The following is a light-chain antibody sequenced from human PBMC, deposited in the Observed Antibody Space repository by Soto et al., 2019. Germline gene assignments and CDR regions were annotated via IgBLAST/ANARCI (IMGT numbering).Light chain of an antibody. V-gene: IGKV3-11*01. CDR2: DAS. CDR1: QSVSSH. J-gene: IGKJ3*01. Sequence: EIVLTQSPATLSLSPGERATLSCGASQSVSSHLAWYQQKPGQAPRLLIYDASNRATGIPARFSGSGSGTDFTLTISSLEPEDFAVYYCQQRTSFGPGTKVDIK. CDR3: QQRTS.